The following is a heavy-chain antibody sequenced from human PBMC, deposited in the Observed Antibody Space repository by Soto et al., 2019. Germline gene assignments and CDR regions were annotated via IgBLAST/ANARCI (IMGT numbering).Heavy chain of an antibody. Sequence: QVQLVQSGAEVKKPGASVKVSCKASGYTFTSYYMHWVRQAPGQGLEWMGIIDPSGGSTSYAQKFQSRVTMTRDTSTSTVYMELSSLRSEDTAVYYCARDRGYYYDSSGYSHFDPWGQGTLVTVSS. J-gene: IGHJ5*02. CDR1: GYTFTSYY. V-gene: IGHV1-46*01. CDR3: ARDRGYYYDSSGYSHFDP. D-gene: IGHD3-22*01. CDR2: IDPSGGST.